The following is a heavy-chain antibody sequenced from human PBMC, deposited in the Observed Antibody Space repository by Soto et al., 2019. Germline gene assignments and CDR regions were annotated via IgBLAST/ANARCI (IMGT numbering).Heavy chain of an antibody. CDR1: GFTFSSYS. D-gene: IGHD3-22*01. CDR3: ARDNYDSIPDAFDI. J-gene: IGHJ3*02. V-gene: IGHV3-48*02. Sequence: GGSLRLSCAASGFTFSSYSMNWVRQAPGKGLEWVSSISSSSSTIYYADSVKGRFTISRVNAKNSLYLQMNSLRDEVTAVYYCARDNYDSIPDAFDIWGQGTMVTVSS. CDR2: ISSSSSTI.